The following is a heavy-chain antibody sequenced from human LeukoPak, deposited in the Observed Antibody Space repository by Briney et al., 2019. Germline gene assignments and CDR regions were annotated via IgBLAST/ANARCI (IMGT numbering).Heavy chain of an antibody. CDR2: IRDSGAIT. J-gene: IGHJ4*02. CDR1: GFTFSIYG. V-gene: IGHV3-23*01. Sequence: GGSLRLSCAASGFTFSIYGMNWVRQAPGKGLEWVSGIRDSGAITNYADSVKGRFTISRDNSKNTLYLQMHSLRREDTAIYYCAKLRAARPGYWGQGTLVTVSS. D-gene: IGHD6-6*01. CDR3: AKLRAARPGY.